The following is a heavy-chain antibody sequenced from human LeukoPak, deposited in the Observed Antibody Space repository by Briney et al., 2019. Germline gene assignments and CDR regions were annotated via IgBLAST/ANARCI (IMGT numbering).Heavy chain of an antibody. Sequence: GESLKISCKGSGYSFTSYWIGWVRQMPGKGLEWMGIIYPGDSDTRYSPSFQGQVTISADKSISTAYLQWSSLKASDTAMYYCARGSRGATRYYYYYMDVWGKGTTVTVSS. CDR3: ARGSRGATRYYYYYMDV. D-gene: IGHD2-15*01. CDR1: GYSFTSYW. V-gene: IGHV5-51*01. J-gene: IGHJ6*03. CDR2: IYPGDSDT.